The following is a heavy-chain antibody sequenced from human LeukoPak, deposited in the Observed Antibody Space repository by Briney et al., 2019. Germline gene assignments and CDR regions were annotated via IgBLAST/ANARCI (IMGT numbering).Heavy chain of an antibody. CDR1: GGTFSSYA. CDR2: ISAYNGNT. CDR3: WVRYDSSGYYPIDFDY. D-gene: IGHD3-22*01. V-gene: IGHV1-18*01. J-gene: IGHJ4*02. Sequence: GASVKVSCKASGGTFSSYAISWVRQAPGQGLEWMGWISAYNGNTNYAQKLQGRVTMTTDTSTSTAYMELRSLRSDDTAVYYCWVRYDSSGYYPIDFDYWGQGTLVTVSS.